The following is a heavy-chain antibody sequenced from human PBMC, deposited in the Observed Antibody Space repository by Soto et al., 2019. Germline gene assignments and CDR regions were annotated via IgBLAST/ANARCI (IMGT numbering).Heavy chain of an antibody. J-gene: IGHJ3*02. V-gene: IGHV3-7*01. CDR2: IKQDGSEK. CDR3: ARDTTGTTYFGAFDI. D-gene: IGHD1-1*01. CDR1: GFTFSSYW. Sequence: GSLRLSCAASGFTFSSYWMSWVRQAPGKGLEWVANIKQDGSEKYYVDSVKGRFTISRDNAKNSLYLQMNSLRAEDTAVYYCARDTTGTTYFGAFDIWGQGTMVTVSS.